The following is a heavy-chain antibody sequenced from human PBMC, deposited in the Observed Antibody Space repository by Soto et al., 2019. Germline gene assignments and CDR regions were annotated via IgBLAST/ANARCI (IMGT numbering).Heavy chain of an antibody. CDR1: GVSLNDATMG. CDR3: ARIFRASYFID. CDR2: IFSNDDK. J-gene: IGHJ4*02. V-gene: IGHV2-26*01. Sequence: QVTLKESGPVLVKPTETLTLTCTVSGVSLNDATMGVSWIRQPPGKALEWLANIFSNDDKSYTSSLKSRLNISKDTSESQVVLTMTNVDPVDTATYYCARIFRASYFIDWGQGTLVTVSS. D-gene: IGHD1-26*01.